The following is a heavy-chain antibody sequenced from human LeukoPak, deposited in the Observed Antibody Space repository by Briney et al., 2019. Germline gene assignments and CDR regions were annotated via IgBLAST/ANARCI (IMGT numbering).Heavy chain of an antibody. Sequence: ASVMVSCKASGDTFTGYYIHWVRQAPGQGPECMGWIHQNSDDKNYAQEVQHRVPLTRDTYISTAYMELSNLRSDDTALYYCARPNGDFYNWFDTWGKGTLVTVSS. J-gene: IGHJ5*02. CDR2: IHQNSDDK. CDR1: GDTFTGYY. D-gene: IGHD2-21*02. V-gene: IGHV1-2*02. CDR3: ARPNGDFYNWFDT.